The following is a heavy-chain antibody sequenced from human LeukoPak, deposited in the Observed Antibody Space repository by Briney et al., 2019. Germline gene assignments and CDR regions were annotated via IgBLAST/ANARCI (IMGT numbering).Heavy chain of an antibody. D-gene: IGHD1-14*01. Sequence: PGGSLRLSCAASGFTFSTFPMHWVRQAPGKGLEYVSVINNNGGSTYYTDSVRGRFTISRDNSKNTLYLQMSSLRAEDTAVYYCVKENNHSPGGDYWGQGTLVTVSS. V-gene: IGHV3-64D*09. J-gene: IGHJ4*02. CDR2: INNNGGST. CDR3: VKENNHSPGGDY. CDR1: GFTFSTFP.